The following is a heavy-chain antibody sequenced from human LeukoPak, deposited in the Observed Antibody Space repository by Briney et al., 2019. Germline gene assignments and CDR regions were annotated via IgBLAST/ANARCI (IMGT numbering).Heavy chain of an antibody. CDR1: GFTFSSYA. J-gene: IGHJ4*02. D-gene: IGHD6-13*01. CDR2: ISGSGGST. Sequence: PGGSLRLSCAASGFTFSSYAMSWVSQAPGKGMEWVSAISGSGGSTYYADSVKGRFTISRDNSKNTLYLQMNSLRAEDTAVYYCAKDRSSSWYGGFDYWGQGTLVTVSS. CDR3: AKDRSSSWYGGFDY. V-gene: IGHV3-23*01.